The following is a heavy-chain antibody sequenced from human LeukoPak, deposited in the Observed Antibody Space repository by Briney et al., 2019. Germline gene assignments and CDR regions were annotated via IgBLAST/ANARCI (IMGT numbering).Heavy chain of an antibody. Sequence: GGSLRLSCAAPGFTFSTYAMTWVRQAPGKGLEWVSSITANGGSTYYADSVKGRFTISRDNSKNTLYLQMNSLRADDTAVYHCARDSGSYLQPTDYWGQGTLVTVSS. CDR3: ARDSGSYLQPTDY. CDR1: GFTFSTYA. CDR2: ITANGGST. J-gene: IGHJ4*02. D-gene: IGHD1-26*01. V-gene: IGHV3-23*01.